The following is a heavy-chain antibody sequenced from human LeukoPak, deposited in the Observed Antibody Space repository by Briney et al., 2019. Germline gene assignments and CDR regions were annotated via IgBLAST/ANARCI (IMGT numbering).Heavy chain of an antibody. V-gene: IGHV4-38-2*02. CDR2: IYHSGST. D-gene: IGHD2-21*02. CDR1: GYSISSGYY. CDR3: ARRDCGGDCYSGIVDY. Sequence: SPSETLSLTCTVSGYSISSGYYWGWIRQPPGKGLEWIGSIYHSGSTYYNPSLKSRVTISVDTSKNQFSLKLSSVTAADTAVYYCARRDCGGDCYSGIVDYWGQGTLVTVSS. J-gene: IGHJ4*02.